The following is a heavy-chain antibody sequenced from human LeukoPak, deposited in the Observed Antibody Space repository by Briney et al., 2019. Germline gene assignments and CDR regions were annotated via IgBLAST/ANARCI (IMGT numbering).Heavy chain of an antibody. V-gene: IGHV4-38-2*02. D-gene: IGHD3-22*01. CDR2: IYHSGST. J-gene: IGHJ3*02. Sequence: SETLSLTCTVSDYSISSDYYWGWIRQPPGKGLEWIGSIYHSGSTYYNPSLKSRVTMSVDTSKNQVSLKVSSVTAADTAVYYCACLTTADAFDIWGQGTMVTVSS. CDR1: DYSISSDYY. CDR3: ACLTTADAFDI.